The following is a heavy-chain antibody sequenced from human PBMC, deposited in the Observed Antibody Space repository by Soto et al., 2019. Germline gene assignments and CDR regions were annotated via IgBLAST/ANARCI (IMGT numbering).Heavy chain of an antibody. D-gene: IGHD3-22*01. CDR1: GYTFTGYY. V-gene: IGHV1-2*04. J-gene: IGHJ2*01. CDR3: ARGPPDSSGYYGSFDL. Sequence: QVQLVQSGAEVKKPGASVKVSCKASGYTFTGYYMHWVRQAPGQGLEWMGWINPNSGGTNYAQKFQGWVTMTRDTPISTAHMELSSLRSDDTAVYYCARGPPDSSGYYGSFDLWGRGTLVTVSS. CDR2: INPNSGGT.